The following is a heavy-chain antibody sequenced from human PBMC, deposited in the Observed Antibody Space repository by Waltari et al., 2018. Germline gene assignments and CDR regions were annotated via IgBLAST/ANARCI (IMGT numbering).Heavy chain of an antibody. J-gene: IGHJ4*02. D-gene: IGHD3-10*01. CDR2: IYDGDDT. V-gene: IGHV3-66*02. Sequence: EVQLVESGGGLVQPGGSLRLSCAAAGFTVSPNYMSWVRQAPGKGLECVSVIYDGDDTYYADSVKGRFTISRDNSKNALYLQMDSLRAGDSAVYYCARTYGSGSYRYFDYWGQGTLVTVSS. CDR1: GFTVSPNY. CDR3: ARTYGSGSYRYFDY.